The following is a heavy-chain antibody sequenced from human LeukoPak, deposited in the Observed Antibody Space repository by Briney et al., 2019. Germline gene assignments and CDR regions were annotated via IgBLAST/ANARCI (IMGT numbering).Heavy chain of an antibody. CDR1: GGSISSSSYY. CDR3: ARDTGYYDFWSGLYYYYMDV. J-gene: IGHJ6*03. CDR2: IYYSGST. D-gene: IGHD3-3*01. V-gene: IGHV4-39*07. Sequence: SETLFLTCTVSGGSISSSSYYWGWIRQPPGKGLEWIGSIYYSGSTNYNPSLKSRVTISVDTSKNQFSLKLSSVTAADTAVYYCARDTGYYDFWSGLYYYYMDVWGKGTTVTVSS.